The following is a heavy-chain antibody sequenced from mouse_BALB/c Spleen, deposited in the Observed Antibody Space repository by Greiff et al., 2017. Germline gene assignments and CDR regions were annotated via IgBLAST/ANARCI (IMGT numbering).Heavy chain of an antibody. J-gene: IGHJ4*01. CDR2: INPSNGRT. CDR1: GYTFTSYW. CDR3: ARGGLWSPYAMDY. D-gene: IGHD1-1*02. V-gene: IGHV1S81*02. Sequence: QVQLKQPGAELVKPGASVKLSCKASGYTFTSYWMHWVKQRPGQGLEWIGEINPSNGRTNYNEKFKSKATLTVDKSSSTAYMQLSSLTSEDSAVYYCARGGLWSPYAMDYWGQGTSVTVSS.